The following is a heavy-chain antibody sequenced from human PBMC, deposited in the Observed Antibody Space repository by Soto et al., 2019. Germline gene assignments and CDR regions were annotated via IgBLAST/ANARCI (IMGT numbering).Heavy chain of an antibody. CDR2: INPNSGGT. J-gene: IGHJ4*02. V-gene: IGHV1-2*02. CDR3: ARCFGHSRIAAADPPDY. CDR1: GYTFTGYY. D-gene: IGHD6-13*01. Sequence: GASVKVSCKASGYTFTGYYMHWVRQAPGQGLEWMGWINPNSGGTNYAQKFQGRVTMTRDTSISTAYMELSRLRSDDTAVYYCARCFGHSRIAAADPPDYCGQGTLVTVYS.